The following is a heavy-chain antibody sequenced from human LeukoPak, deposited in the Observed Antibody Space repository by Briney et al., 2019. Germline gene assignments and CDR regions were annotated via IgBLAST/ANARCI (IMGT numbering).Heavy chain of an antibody. CDR3: ARSTMIVVVNGDY. J-gene: IGHJ4*02. D-gene: IGHD3-22*01. CDR1: GYTFTGYY. CDR2: INPNSGGT. Sequence: GASVKVSCKASGYTFTGYYMHWVRQAPGQGLEWMGWINPNSGGTNYAQKFQGRVAMTRDTSISTAYMELSRLRSDDTAVYYCARSTMIVVVNGDYWGQETLVTVSS. V-gene: IGHV1-2*02.